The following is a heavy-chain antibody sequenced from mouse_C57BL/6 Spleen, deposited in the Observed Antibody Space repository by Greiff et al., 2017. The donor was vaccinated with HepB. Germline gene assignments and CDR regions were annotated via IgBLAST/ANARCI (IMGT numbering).Heavy chain of an antibody. J-gene: IGHJ3*01. CDR1: GFTFSSYT. D-gene: IGHD1-1*01. V-gene: IGHV5-9*01. CDR2: ISGGGGNT. Sequence: EVKVVESGGGLVKPGGSLKLSCAASGFTFSSYTMSWVRQTPEKRLEWVATISGGGGNTYYPDSVKGRFTISRDNAKNTLYLQMSSLRSEDTALYYCARLELLRYPFAYWGQGTLVTVSA. CDR3: ARLELLRYPFAY.